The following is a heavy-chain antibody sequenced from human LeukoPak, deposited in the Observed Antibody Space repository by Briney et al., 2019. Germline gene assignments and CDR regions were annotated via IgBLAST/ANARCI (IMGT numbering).Heavy chain of an antibody. Sequence: SVKVSCKASGGTFSSYAISWVRQAPGQGLEWMGRIIPILGIANYAQKFQGRATITADKSTSTAYMELSSLRSEDTAVYYCARADSSETPFDYWGQGTLVTVSS. CDR3: ARADSSETPFDY. V-gene: IGHV1-69*04. CDR2: IIPILGIA. CDR1: GGTFSSYA. J-gene: IGHJ4*02. D-gene: IGHD3-22*01.